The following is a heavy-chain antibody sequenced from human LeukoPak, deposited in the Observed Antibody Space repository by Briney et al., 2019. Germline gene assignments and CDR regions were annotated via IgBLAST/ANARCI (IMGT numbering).Heavy chain of an antibody. CDR2: MGDRAVGT. Sequence: QPGGSLRLSCAASGFTFSNYAMSWVRQAPGKGLEWVSTMGDRAVGTYYADSVKGRFTISRDNAKNTLYLQMNSLRAEDTAVYYCARDKTLYYHGGSGYYEYGWYFDLWGRGTLVTVSS. CDR1: GFTFSNYA. D-gene: IGHD3-22*01. CDR3: ARDKTLYYHGGSGYYEYGWYFDL. V-gene: IGHV3-23*01. J-gene: IGHJ2*01.